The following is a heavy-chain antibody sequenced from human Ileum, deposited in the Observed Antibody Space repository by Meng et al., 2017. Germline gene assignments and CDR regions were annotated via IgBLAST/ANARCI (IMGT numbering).Heavy chain of an antibody. CDR3: ARGRGLIWFGEWFDP. CDR1: GWPFSGYY. J-gene: IGHJ5*02. Sequence: LHVQSLGAGMLWVAEILYRTCADYGWPFSGYYWAWIGQPPGKVLEWIGEINQSGSTNYNPSLKSRVTISVDTSKNQFSLKLSSVTAADTAVYYCARGRGLIWFGEWFDPWGQGTLVTVSS. CDR2: INQSGST. D-gene: IGHD3-10*01. V-gene: IGHV4-34*01.